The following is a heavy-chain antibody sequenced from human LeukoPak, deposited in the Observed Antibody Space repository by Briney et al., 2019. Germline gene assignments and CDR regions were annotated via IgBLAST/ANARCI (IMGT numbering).Heavy chain of an antibody. CDR3: ARRSCSGGICYYFDY. J-gene: IGHJ4*02. D-gene: IGHD2-15*01. CDR1: GGSISSSRSY. Sequence: PSETLSLTCTVSGGSISSSRSYWGWIRQPPGKGLEWIGLIYYSGTTFYNPSLKSRVTISVDTSKNQFSLQLSSVTAADTAVYYCARRSCSGGICYYFDYWGQGTLVTVSS. V-gene: IGHV4-39*01. CDR2: IYYSGTT.